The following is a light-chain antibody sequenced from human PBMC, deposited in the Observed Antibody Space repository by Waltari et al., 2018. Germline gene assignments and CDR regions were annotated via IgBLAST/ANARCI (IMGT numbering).Light chain of an antibody. CDR1: NSNVGSHY. CDR2: GND. Sequence: QSVLTQPPSASGTPGQRVTISCSGSNSNVGSHYIYWYQQLPGTAPKRLITGNDQRPAGVPDRFSGSRSGTSASLAISGLRSEDEADYYRAAWDDSLSGRVFGGGTKVTVL. J-gene: IGLJ3*02. V-gene: IGLV1-47*01. CDR3: AAWDDSLSGRV.